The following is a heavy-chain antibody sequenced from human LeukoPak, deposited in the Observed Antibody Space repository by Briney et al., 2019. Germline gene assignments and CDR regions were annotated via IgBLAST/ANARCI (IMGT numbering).Heavy chain of an antibody. Sequence: GGSLRLSCAASGFTFNTYAMSWVRQAPGKGLEWVSTISVSGGSAYYADSVEGRFTISRDNSKNTLYLQMDSLRAEDTAVYYCAKREGGSGSYRLYYFDYWGQGTLVTVSA. CDR3: AKREGGSGSYRLYYFDY. J-gene: IGHJ4*02. CDR1: GFTFNTYA. D-gene: IGHD3-10*01. CDR2: ISVSGGSA. V-gene: IGHV3-23*01.